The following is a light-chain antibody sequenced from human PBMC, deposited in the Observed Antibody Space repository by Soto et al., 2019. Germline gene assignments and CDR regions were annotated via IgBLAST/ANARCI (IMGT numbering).Light chain of an antibody. V-gene: IGLV2-8*01. CDR3: SSYAGSNNFDV. CDR1: SSDVGGYNY. CDR2: EVF. Sequence: QSALTQPPSASGSPGQLVTISCTGTSSDVGGYNYVSWYQQHPGKAPKLMIYEVFKRPSGVPDRFSGSKSGNTASLTVSGLQAEDEADYYCSSYAGSNNFDVFGTGTKLTVL. J-gene: IGLJ1*01.